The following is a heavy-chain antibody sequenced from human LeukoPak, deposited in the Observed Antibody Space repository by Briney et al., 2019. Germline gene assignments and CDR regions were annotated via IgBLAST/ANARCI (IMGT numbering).Heavy chain of an antibody. D-gene: IGHD6-6*01. CDR2: IIPIFGTA. J-gene: IGHJ4*02. V-gene: IGHV1-69*13. Sequence: SVKVSCKASGYTFTSYGISWVRQAPGQGLEWMGGIIPIFGTANYAQKFQGRVTITADESTSTAYMELSSLRSEDTAVYYCAREPAYSSSSERGLVYFDYWGQGTLVTVSS. CDR1: GYTFTSYG. CDR3: AREPAYSSSSERGLVYFDY.